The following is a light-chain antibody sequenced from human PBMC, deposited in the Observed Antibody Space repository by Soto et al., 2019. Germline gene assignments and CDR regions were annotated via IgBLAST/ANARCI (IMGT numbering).Light chain of an antibody. CDR1: SSDIGLYNY. CDR2: EVT. CDR3: SSYTDSRTYV. J-gene: IGLJ1*01. V-gene: IGLV2-14*01. Sequence: QSALTQPASVSGSPGQWITISCSGSSSDIGLYNYVSWYQQHPGKVPKLVIFEVTNRPSGVSNRFSGSKSGNTASLTISGLQAEDEADYYCSSYTDSRTYVFGTGTKVTVL.